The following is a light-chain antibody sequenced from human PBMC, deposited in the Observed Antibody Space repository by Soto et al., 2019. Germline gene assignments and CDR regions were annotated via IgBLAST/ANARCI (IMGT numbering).Light chain of an antibody. V-gene: IGLV2-14*01. CDR1: SSDVGGYSY. Sequence: SALTQPASVSGSPGQSITISCTGTSSDVGGYSYVSWYQQHPGKAPKLMIYNVGNRPSGVSNRFSGSKSGNTASLTISGLQAEDEADYYCSSYTSSSTWVFGGGTKLTVL. CDR3: SSYTSSSTWV. J-gene: IGLJ3*02. CDR2: NVG.